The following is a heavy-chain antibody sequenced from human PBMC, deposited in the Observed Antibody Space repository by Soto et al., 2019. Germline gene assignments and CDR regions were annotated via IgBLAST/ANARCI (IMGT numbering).Heavy chain of an antibody. CDR2: IYYSGST. CDR3: ARTGPAVVYYYYGMDV. J-gene: IGHJ6*02. Sequence: QVQLQESGPGLVKPSQTLSLTCTVSGGSISSGDYYWSXXXXXXXKGLEWIGYIYYSGSTYYNPSLKSRVTISVDTSKNQFSLKLSSVTAADTAVYYCARTGPAVVYYYYGMDVWGQGTTVTVSS. D-gene: IGHD2-15*01. CDR1: GGSISSGDYY. V-gene: IGHV4-30-4*01.